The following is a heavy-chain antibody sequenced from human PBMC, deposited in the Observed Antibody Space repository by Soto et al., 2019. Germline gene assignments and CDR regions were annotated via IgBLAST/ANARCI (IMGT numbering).Heavy chain of an antibody. D-gene: IGHD3-22*01. Sequence: QVQLQESGPGLVKPSGTLSLTCAVSGGSISSSNWWSWVRQPPGKGLEWIGEIYHSGSTNYNPSLKSRGTISVDKSKNQFSRKLSSVTAADTAVYYFARGEDSSGYWKYYYGMDVWGQGTTVTVSS. CDR2: IYHSGST. V-gene: IGHV4-4*02. J-gene: IGHJ6*02. CDR1: GGSISSSNW. CDR3: ARGEDSSGYWKYYYGMDV.